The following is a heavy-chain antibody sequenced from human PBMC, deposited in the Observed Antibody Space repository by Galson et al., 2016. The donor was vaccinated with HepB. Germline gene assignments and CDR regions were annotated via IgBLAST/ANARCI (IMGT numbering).Heavy chain of an antibody. CDR3: TRVDRFYDISTGFNYYQMDV. D-gene: IGHD3-9*01. Sequence: TLSLTCTVSGGSVSSADHYWNWIRQRPGKGLEWIGYIYYSGSTYYNPSLQSRLSMSVDTSKSQFSLKLSSVTAADTGIYYCTRVDRFYDISTGFNYYQMDVWGQGTTVTVSS. CDR1: GGSVSSADHY. V-gene: IGHV4-31*03. J-gene: IGHJ6*03. CDR2: IYYSGST.